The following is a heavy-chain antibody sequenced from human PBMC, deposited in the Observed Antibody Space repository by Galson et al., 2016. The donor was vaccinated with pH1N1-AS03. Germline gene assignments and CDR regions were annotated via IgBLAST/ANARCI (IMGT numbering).Heavy chain of an antibody. CDR1: GYTLTTYS. J-gene: IGHJ4*02. Sequence: SVKVSCKASGYTLTTYSMHWVRQAPGQRPEWMGWINAGNGNAGYSRSFQGRVPITRDTSANICYLEVISLIFEDTAVNYCTSDRQHRFDYWGQGTLVTVSS. D-gene: IGHD1-1*01. V-gene: IGHV1-3*01. CDR3: TSDRQHRFDY. CDR2: INAGNGNA.